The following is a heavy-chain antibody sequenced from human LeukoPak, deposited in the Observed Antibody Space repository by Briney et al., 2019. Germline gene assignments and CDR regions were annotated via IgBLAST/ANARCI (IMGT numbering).Heavy chain of an antibody. CDR3: ARDGGEWEQDY. V-gene: IGHV3-21*01. Sequence: GRSLRLSCAASGFTFSSYAMHWVRQAPGKGLEWVSFITRSSNYIYYADSVKGRFTISRDNAKNSLYLQMNSLRAEDTAVYYCARDGGEWEQDYWGQGTLVTVSS. J-gene: IGHJ4*02. D-gene: IGHD1-26*01. CDR2: ITRSSNYI. CDR1: GFTFSSYA.